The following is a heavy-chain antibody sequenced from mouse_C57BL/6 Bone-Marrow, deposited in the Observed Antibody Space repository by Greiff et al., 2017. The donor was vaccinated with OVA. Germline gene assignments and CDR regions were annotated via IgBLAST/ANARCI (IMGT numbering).Heavy chain of an antibody. CDR2: ISSGGSYT. V-gene: IGHV5-6*01. Sequence: EVQVVESGGDLVKPGGSLKLSCAASGFTFSSYGMSWVRQTPDKRLEWVATISSGGSYTYYPDSVKGRFTISRDNAKNTLYLQMSSLKSEDTAMYYCARRYDYGSPFAYWGQGTLVTVSA. J-gene: IGHJ3*01. CDR1: GFTFSSYG. CDR3: ARRYDYGSPFAY. D-gene: IGHD2-4*01.